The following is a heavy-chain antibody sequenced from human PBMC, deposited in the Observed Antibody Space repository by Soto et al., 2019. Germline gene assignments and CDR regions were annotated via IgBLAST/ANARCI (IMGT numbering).Heavy chain of an antibody. Sequence: PSETLSLTCTVSGGSSSSYYWCWIRQPPGKGLEWIGYIYYSGSTNYNPSLKSRVTISVDTSKNQFSLKLSSVTAADTAVYYCARETGGTSFDYWGQGTLVTVSS. J-gene: IGHJ4*02. D-gene: IGHD1-1*01. CDR1: GGSSSSYY. V-gene: IGHV4-59*01. CDR3: ARETGGTSFDY. CDR2: IYYSGST.